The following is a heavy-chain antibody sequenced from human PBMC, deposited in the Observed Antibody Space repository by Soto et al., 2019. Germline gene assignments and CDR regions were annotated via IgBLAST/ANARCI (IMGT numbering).Heavy chain of an antibody. V-gene: IGHV3-74*03. D-gene: IGHD3-16*01. J-gene: IGHJ6*02. CDR1: GFTFSSTW. CDR3: ATDGSYAQHV. Sequence: HPGGSLRLSCAASGFTFSSTWMHWVRQAQGKGLVWVSHINSDGSSTTYADSVKGRFTISRDNAKNTVYLQMNSLRAEDTAVYYCATDGSYAQHVWGQGTTVTVSS. CDR2: INSDGSST.